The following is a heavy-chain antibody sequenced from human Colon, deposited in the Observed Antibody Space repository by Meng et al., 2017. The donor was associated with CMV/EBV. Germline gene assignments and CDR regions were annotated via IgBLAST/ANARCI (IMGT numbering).Heavy chain of an antibody. Sequence: ASVKVSCKASGYPFIGYFIHWVRQAPGQGLEWMGWINPHSGDTNFAPSFQGRVTMTRDTSINTTYLELTSLRADDTAVYFCAKTFGSIPAVRQSRTYKWLDPWGQGTLVTVSS. CDR2: INPHSGDT. CDR1: GYPFIGYF. J-gene: IGHJ5*02. CDR3: AKTFGSIPAVRQSRTYKWLDP. D-gene: IGHD2-2*01. V-gene: IGHV1-2*02.